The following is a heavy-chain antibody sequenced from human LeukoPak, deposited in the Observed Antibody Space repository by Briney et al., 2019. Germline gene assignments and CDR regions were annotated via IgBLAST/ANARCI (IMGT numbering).Heavy chain of an antibody. D-gene: IGHD3-22*01. Sequence: SVKVSCKASGYTFTSYDINWVRQAPGQGLEWMGGIIPIFGTANYAQKFQGRVTITADESTSTAYMELSSLRSEDTAVYYCARVHSGYESLNWFDPWGQGTLVTVSS. CDR3: ARVHSGYESLNWFDP. CDR1: GYTFTSYD. CDR2: IIPIFGTA. V-gene: IGHV1-69*13. J-gene: IGHJ5*02.